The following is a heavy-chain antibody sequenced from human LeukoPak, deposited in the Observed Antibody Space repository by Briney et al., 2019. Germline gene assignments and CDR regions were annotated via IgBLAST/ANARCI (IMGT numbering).Heavy chain of an antibody. CDR2: ISSGGST. V-gene: IGHV3-23*01. CDR3: AKAMFYGDAYYFDY. J-gene: IGHJ4*02. D-gene: IGHD4-17*01. Sequence: GGSLRLSCAASGFTFSSYAMNWVRQAPGRGLEWVSAISSGGSTYYADSVKGRFTVSRDNSKNTLYLQMNSLRAEDTAVYYCAKAMFYGDAYYFDYWGQRTLVTVSS. CDR1: GFTFSSYA.